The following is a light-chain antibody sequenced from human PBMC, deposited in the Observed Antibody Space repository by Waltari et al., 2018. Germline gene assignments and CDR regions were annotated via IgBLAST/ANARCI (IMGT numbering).Light chain of an antibody. CDR1: SSSFGGYNH. CDR2: DVS. CDR3: SSYSTSITPYV. J-gene: IGLJ1*01. Sequence: QSALTQPASVSGSPGQPITISCTGTSSSFGGYNHVSWYQQHPGKAPTLIIYDVSSRPSGVSNRFFGSKSGNTASLTISGLQAEDEAVYFCSSYSTSITPYVFGTGTKVTVL. V-gene: IGLV2-14*03.